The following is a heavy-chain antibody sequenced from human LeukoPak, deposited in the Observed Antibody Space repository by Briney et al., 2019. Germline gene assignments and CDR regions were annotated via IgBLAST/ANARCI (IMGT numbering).Heavy chain of an antibody. J-gene: IGHJ4*02. V-gene: IGHV4-34*01. Sequence: PSETLSLTCAVYGGSFSGYYWSWIRQPPGKGLEWIGEINHSGSTNYNPSLKSRVTISVDTSKNQFSLKLSSVTAADTAVYYCARGRGYYYGSVFDYWGQGTLVTVSS. CDR1: GGSFSGYY. D-gene: IGHD3-10*01. CDR3: ARGRGYYYGSVFDY. CDR2: INHSGST.